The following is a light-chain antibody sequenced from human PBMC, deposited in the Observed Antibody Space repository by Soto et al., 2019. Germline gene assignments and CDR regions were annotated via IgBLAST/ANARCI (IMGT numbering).Light chain of an antibody. CDR1: NSNIGSNY. CDR3: ATWDDRLSGVV. Sequence: QSVLTHSPSASWTPGQRVTISCSGINSNIGSNYVHWYQQFPGTAPKVLIYRNSQRPSGVPDRFSGSKSGISASLAISGLRSEDEADYFCATWDDRLSGVVFGGGTKVTVL. V-gene: IGLV1-47*01. J-gene: IGLJ2*01. CDR2: RNS.